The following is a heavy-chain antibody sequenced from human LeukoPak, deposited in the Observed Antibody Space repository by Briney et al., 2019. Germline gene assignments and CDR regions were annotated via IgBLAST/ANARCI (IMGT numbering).Heavy chain of an antibody. J-gene: IGHJ6*02. D-gene: IGHD3-3*01. V-gene: IGHV1-2*04. Sequence: ASVKVSCKASGYTFTGYYMHWVRQAPGQGLEWMGWINPNSGGTNYAQKFQGWVTMTRDTSISTAYMELSRLRSDDTAVYYCARGAYDFWSGYFVYYYSGMDVWGQGTTVAVSS. CDR3: ARGAYDFWSGYFVYYYSGMDV. CDR2: INPNSGGT. CDR1: GYTFTGYY.